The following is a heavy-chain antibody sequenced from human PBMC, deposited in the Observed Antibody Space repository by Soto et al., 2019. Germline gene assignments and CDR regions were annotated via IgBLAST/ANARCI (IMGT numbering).Heavy chain of an antibody. V-gene: IGHV4-39*01. J-gene: IGHJ4*02. CDR2: IYYSGST. D-gene: IGHD3-10*01. CDR1: GGSISSSSYY. Sequence: QLQLQESGPGLVKPSETLSLTCTVSGGSISSSSYYWGWIRQPPGKGLEWIGSIYYSGSTYYNPSLKSRVTISVDTSKNQFSMKLSSVTAADTAVYYCARLGDFATFDYWGQGTLVTVSS. CDR3: ARLGDFATFDY.